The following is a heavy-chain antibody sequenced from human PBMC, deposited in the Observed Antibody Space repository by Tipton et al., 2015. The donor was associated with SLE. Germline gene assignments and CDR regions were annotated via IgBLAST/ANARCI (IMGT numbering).Heavy chain of an antibody. CDR2: IYHSGKT. V-gene: IGHV4-38-2*01. J-gene: IGHJ4*02. D-gene: IGHD3-10*01. Sequence: TLSLTCVVSDYSISYGYFWGWIRQPPGKGLEWIGSIYHSGKTYYNPSLKSRVTISVDTSKNQFSLRLSSVTAADTAVYYCARYYYASGSYRFDYWGQGALVTVSS. CDR3: ARYYYASGSYRFDY. CDR1: DYSISYGYF.